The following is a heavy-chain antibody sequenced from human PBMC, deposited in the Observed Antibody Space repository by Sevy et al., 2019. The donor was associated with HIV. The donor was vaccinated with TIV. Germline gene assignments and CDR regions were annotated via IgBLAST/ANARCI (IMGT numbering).Heavy chain of an antibody. Sequence: GGSLRLSCAASGFTFSDYYMSWIRQAPGKGLEWVSYISSSGSTIYHADSVKGRFTISRDNAKNSLYLQMNSLRAEDTAVYYCARVLTVTQPCDYWGQGTLVTVSS. CDR2: ISSSGSTI. J-gene: IGHJ4*02. D-gene: IGHD4-4*01. V-gene: IGHV3-11*01. CDR3: ARVLTVTQPCDY. CDR1: GFTFSDYY.